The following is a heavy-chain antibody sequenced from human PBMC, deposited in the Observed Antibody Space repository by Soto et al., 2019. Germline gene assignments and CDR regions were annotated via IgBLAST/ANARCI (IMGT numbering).Heavy chain of an antibody. J-gene: IGHJ6*02. V-gene: IGHV4-61*01. CDR3: ARDRSSGPYYYYYGVDV. D-gene: IGHD6-19*01. CDR2: IYYSGST. Sequence: SETLSLTCSVSGGSFSPYTYYWGWIRQSPGKGLEWIGYIYYSGSTNYNPSLKSRVSISVDTSKNQFSLKLSSVTAADTAVYYCARDRSSGPYYYYYGVDVWGQGTTVTVSS. CDR1: GGSFSPYTYY.